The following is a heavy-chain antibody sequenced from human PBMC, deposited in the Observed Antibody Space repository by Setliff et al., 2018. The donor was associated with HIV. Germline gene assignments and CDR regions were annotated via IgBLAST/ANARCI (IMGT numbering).Heavy chain of an antibody. V-gene: IGHV4-39*01. Sequence: SETLSLTCTVSGGSISSSSYYWGWIRQPPGKGLEWIGSIYYSGSTYYNPSLKSRVTISVDTSRNQFSLKLSSVTAADTAVYYCARHNTGYSYGYDYYYYYMDVWGKGTTVTVSS. J-gene: IGHJ6*03. CDR1: GGSISSSSYY. CDR2: IYYSGST. CDR3: ARHNTGYSYGYDYYYYYMDV. D-gene: IGHD5-18*01.